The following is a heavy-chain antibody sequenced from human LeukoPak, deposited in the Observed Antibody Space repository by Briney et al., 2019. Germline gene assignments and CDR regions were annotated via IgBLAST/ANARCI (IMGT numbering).Heavy chain of an antibody. CDR1: GGSISSYY. CDR2: IYYSGST. J-gene: IGHJ4*02. V-gene: IGHV4-59*01. CDR3: ARGGYYDRKFDY. D-gene: IGHD3-22*01. Sequence: SETLSLTCTVSGGSISSYYWSWLRQPPGKGLEWIGYIYYSGSTNYNPSLKSRVTISVDTSKNQFSLKLSSVTAADTAVYYCARGGYYDRKFDYWGQGTLVTVSS.